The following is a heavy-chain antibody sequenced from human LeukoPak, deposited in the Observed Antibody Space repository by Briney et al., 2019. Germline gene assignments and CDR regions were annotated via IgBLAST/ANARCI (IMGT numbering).Heavy chain of an antibody. Sequence: SVKVSCKASGGTFSSYAISWVRQAPGQGLEWMGGIIPIFGTANYAQKFQGRVTITADESTSTAYMELSSLRSEDTAVYYCARSYYDSSGYYGYYFDYWGQGTLVTVSS. CDR2: IIPIFGTA. V-gene: IGHV1-69*13. CDR3: ARSYYDSSGYYGYYFDY. J-gene: IGHJ4*02. D-gene: IGHD3-22*01. CDR1: GGTFSSYA.